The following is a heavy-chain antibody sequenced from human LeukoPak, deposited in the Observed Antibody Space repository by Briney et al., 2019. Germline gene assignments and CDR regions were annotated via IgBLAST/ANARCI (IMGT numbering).Heavy chain of an antibody. Sequence: GGSLRLSCAASGFTFSTYAMSWVRQAPGKGLEWVSSISSSGSYIYYADSLKGRFTISRDSAKNSLYLQMNSLRAEDTAVYYCARDMTTVKYWYFDLWGRGTLVTVSS. V-gene: IGHV3-21*01. J-gene: IGHJ2*01. CDR2: ISSSGSYI. CDR3: ARDMTTVKYWYFDL. CDR1: GFTFSTYA. D-gene: IGHD4-17*01.